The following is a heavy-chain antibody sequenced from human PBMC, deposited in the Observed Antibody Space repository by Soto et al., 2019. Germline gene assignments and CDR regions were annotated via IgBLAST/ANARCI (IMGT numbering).Heavy chain of an antibody. V-gene: IGHV1-69*13. CDR1: GGTFSSYA. CDR3: AVAARGYSYCFDY. CDR2: SIPIFGTA. J-gene: IGHJ4*02. D-gene: IGHD5-18*01. Sequence: SVKVSCKASGGTFSSYAISWVRQAPGQGLEWMGGSIPIFGTANYAQKFQGRVTITADESTSTAYVELSSLRSEDTAVYYCAVAARGYSYCFDYWGQGTLVTVAS.